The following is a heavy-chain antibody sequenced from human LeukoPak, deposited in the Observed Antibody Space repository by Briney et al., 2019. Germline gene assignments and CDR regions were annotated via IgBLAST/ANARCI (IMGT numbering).Heavy chain of an antibody. J-gene: IGHJ3*01. CDR3: ARDLWELQSAFDL. V-gene: IGHV4-34*01. CDR1: GGSFSGYY. CDR2: INHGGST. Sequence: SETLSLTCAVYGGSFSGYYWSWIRQPPGKGLEWIGEINHGGSTNYNPSLKSRLTISVDTSKNQFSLKLRSVTAADTAVYYCARDLWELQSAFDLWGQGTMVTVSS. D-gene: IGHD1-26*01.